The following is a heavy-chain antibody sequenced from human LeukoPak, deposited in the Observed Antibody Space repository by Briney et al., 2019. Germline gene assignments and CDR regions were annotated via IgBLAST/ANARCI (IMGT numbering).Heavy chain of an antibody. CDR1: GFTLSSYS. J-gene: IGHJ3*02. Sequence: GGSLRLSCAASGFTLSSYSMNWVRQAPGKGLEWVSYISSSSGTTLYADSVKGRFTISRDNAKNSLYLQMSSLRDEDTAVYYCASDSRYAVDIWGQGTMVTVSS. V-gene: IGHV3-48*02. CDR2: ISSSSGTT. CDR3: ASDSRYAVDI.